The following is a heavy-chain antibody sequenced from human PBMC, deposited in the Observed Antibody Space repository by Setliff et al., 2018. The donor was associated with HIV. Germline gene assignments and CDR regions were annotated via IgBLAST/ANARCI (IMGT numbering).Heavy chain of an antibody. V-gene: IGHV1-24*01. D-gene: IGHD3-10*01. Sequence: ASVKVSCKVSGYTLTELSMHWVRQAPGKGLEWRGGSDPEDGNKMYAQKLQGRVTMTEVTSTDTAYMELSSLRSEDTAVYYCATGKLSGSGSPIYNWFDPWGQGTLVTVSA. CDR2: SDPEDGNK. J-gene: IGHJ5*02. CDR3: ATGKLSGSGSPIYNWFDP. CDR1: GYTLTELS.